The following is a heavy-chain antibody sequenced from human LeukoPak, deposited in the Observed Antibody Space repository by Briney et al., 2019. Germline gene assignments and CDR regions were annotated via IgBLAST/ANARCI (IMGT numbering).Heavy chain of an antibody. Sequence: PSETLSLTCTVSGGSISSYYWSWIRQPPGKGLEWIGYIYATGSTNYNPSLKSRVTISVDASKNQFSLNLRSVTAADTAVYYCARHGSVRSPLGPWGQGTLVTVSS. CDR1: GGSISSYY. CDR2: IYATGST. CDR3: ARHGSVRSPLGP. D-gene: IGHD3-10*01. V-gene: IGHV4-4*09. J-gene: IGHJ5*02.